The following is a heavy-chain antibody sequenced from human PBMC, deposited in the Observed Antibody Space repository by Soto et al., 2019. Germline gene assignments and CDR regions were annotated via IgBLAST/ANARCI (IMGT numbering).Heavy chain of an antibody. J-gene: IGHJ4*02. CDR1: GFSFSSYS. CDR3: VRGGLIGIFDY. Sequence: GGSLRLSCAASGFSFSSYSMHWVRQAPGKGLEWVSAISPDSVYIYYADSVKGRFTISRDNAKNSLYLQMNSPRAEDTAVYYCVRGGLIGIFDYWGQGTLVTVSS. V-gene: IGHV3-21*01. CDR2: ISPDSVYI. D-gene: IGHD2-21*01.